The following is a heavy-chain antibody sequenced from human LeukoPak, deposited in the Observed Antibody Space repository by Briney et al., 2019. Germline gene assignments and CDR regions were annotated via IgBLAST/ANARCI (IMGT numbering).Heavy chain of an antibody. CDR1: GFTFSSYN. CDR2: ISSSSSTI. J-gene: IGHJ4*02. CDR3: VITFGGVIY. D-gene: IGHD3-16*01. V-gene: IGHV3-48*04. Sequence: GGSLRLSCAASGFTFSSYNMNWVRQAPGKGLEWVSYISSSSSTIYYADSVKGRFTISRDNAKNSLYLQMNSLRAEDTAVYYCVITFGGVIYWGQGTLVTVSS.